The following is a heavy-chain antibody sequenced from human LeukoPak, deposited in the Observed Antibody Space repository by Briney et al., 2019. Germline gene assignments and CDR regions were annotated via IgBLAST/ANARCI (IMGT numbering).Heavy chain of an antibody. CDR1: GCTFSSYS. Sequence: GGSLRLSCAATGCTFSSYSMNWVRQAPGKGLEWVSSISSSSSYIYYADSVKGRFTISRDNAKNSLYLQMNSLRAEDTAVYYCARGVVVAANGAYWFDPWGQGTLVTVSS. CDR2: ISSSSSYI. D-gene: IGHD2-15*01. J-gene: IGHJ5*02. CDR3: ARGVVVAANGAYWFDP. V-gene: IGHV3-21*01.